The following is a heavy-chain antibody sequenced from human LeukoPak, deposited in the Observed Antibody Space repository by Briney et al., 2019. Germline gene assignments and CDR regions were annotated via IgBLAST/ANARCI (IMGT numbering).Heavy chain of an antibody. J-gene: IGHJ4*02. D-gene: IGHD6-19*01. CDR1: GASITTYY. CDR2: IYFSGTT. V-gene: IGHV4-59*01. CDR3: ARAKDSSGWSNYFDY. Sequence: SETLSLTCTVSGASITTYYWSWIRQPPGKGLEWIGYIYFSGTTNYNPSLKSRVTISLDASNKQFSLRLNSVTAADTAVYYCARAKDSSGWSNYFDYWGQGTLVTASS.